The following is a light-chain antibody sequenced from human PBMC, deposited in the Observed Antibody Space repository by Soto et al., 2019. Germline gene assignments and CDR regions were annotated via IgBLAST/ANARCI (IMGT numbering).Light chain of an antibody. J-gene: IGKJ2*01. CDR3: QQSDSSPYT. Sequence: DIQMTQSPSSLSASVGDSVTITCRASQSIRNYLNWYQQKPGRAPDLLIFAASILHSGVPSRFSGSGSRTDFTLTIGGLQPEDFATYYCQQSDSSPYTFGQGTKLEI. CDR1: QSIRNY. CDR2: AAS. V-gene: IGKV1-39*01.